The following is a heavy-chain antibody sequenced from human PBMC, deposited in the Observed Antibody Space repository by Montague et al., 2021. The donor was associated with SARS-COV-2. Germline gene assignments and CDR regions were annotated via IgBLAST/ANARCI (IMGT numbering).Heavy chain of an antibody. CDR3: ARTGAYDHFDY. J-gene: IGHJ4*02. D-gene: IGHD5-12*01. V-gene: IGHV4-4*02. Sequence: SETLSLTCTVSGGSVNSTNWWSWVRQPPGKGLGWIAEVYRTGGNXFNPSFRSRVTLSIDRSKNLFSLRLNSVTVAATAVYYFARTGAYDHFDYWGPGTLVIVSS. CDR1: GGSVNSTNW. CDR2: VYRTGGN.